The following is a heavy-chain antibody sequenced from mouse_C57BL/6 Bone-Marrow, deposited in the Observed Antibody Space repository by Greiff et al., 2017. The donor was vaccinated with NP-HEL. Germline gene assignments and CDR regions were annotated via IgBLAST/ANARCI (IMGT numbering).Heavy chain of an antibody. J-gene: IGHJ1*03. CDR3: ARCRDRYFDV. CDR2: IDPSDSYT. CDR1: GYTFTSYW. V-gene: IGHV1-59*01. D-gene: IGHD3-3*01. Sequence: QQSGAELVRPGTSVKLSCKASGYTFTSYWMHWVKQRPGQGLEWIGVIDPSDSYTNYNQKFKGKATLTVDTSSSTAYMQLSSLTSEDSAVDYCARCRDRYFDVWGTGTTVTVSS.